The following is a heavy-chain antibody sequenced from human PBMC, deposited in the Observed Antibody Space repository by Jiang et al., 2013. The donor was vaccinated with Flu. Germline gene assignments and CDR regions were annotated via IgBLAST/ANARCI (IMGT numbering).Heavy chain of an antibody. D-gene: IGHD3-3*01. Sequence: SLKISCKGSGYSFTSYWIGWVRQMPGKGLEWMGIIYPGDSDTRYSPSFQGQVTISADKSISTAYLQWSSLKASDTAMYYCARLTDQYYDFWSGPPDYWGQGTLVTVSS. V-gene: IGHV5-51*01. J-gene: IGHJ4*02. CDR3: ARLTDQYYDFWSGPPDY. CDR1: GYSFTSYW. CDR2: IYPGDSDT.